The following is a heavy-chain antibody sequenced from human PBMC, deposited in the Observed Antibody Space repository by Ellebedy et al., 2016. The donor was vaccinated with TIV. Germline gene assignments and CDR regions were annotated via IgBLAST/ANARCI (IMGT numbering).Heavy chain of an antibody. CDR3: ARDMGWGNERVNDAFDI. CDR2: INQDGSEK. V-gene: IGHV3-7*01. CDR1: GFSFSSYW. Sequence: GESLKISCAASGFSFSSYWMTWVRQAPGKGLEWVANINQDGSEKYYVESVKGRFSMSRDNANNSLYLEMNSLGAEDTEVYYGARDMGWGNERVNDAFDIWGQGTVVTVSS. D-gene: IGHD7-27*01. J-gene: IGHJ3*02.